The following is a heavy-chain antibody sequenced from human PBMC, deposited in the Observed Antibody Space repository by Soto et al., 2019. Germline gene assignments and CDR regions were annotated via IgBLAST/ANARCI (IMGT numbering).Heavy chain of an antibody. D-gene: IGHD4-17*01. Sequence: QVQLVQSGAEVKKPGSSVKVSCKASGGTFSSYAISWVRQAPGQGLEWMGGIIPIFGTANYAQKFQGRVTITADESTSTAYMELSSLRSEDTAVYYCARESYGGNSGDYYYGMGVWGQGTTVTVSS. CDR1: GGTFSSYA. J-gene: IGHJ6*02. CDR3: ARESYGGNSGDYYYGMGV. V-gene: IGHV1-69*12. CDR2: IIPIFGTA.